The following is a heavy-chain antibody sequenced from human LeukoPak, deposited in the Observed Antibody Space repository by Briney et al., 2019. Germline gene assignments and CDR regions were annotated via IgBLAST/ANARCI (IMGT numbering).Heavy chain of an antibody. V-gene: IGHV4-34*01. Sequence: PSETLSLTCAVYGGSFSGYYWSWIRQPPGKGLEWIGEINHSGSTNYNPSLKSRVIISVDTSKNQFSLKLSSVTAADTAVYYCARGERYRYYYDSSGYYPGYYYMDVRGKGTTVTVSS. CDR3: ARGERYRYYYDSSGYYPGYYYMDV. J-gene: IGHJ6*03. CDR1: GGSFSGYY. D-gene: IGHD3-22*01. CDR2: INHSGST.